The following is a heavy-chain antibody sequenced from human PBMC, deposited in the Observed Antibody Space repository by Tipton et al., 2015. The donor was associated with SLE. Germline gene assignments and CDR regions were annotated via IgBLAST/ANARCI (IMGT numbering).Heavy chain of an antibody. CDR2: IYHSGST. CDR3: ARGGTVFGVVLNWFDP. Sequence: GLVKPSETLSLTCTVSGDSISSSNWWSWVRQPPGKGLEWIGEIYHSGSTNYNPSLKSRVTISVDKSKNQFSLKLSSVTAADTAVYYCARGGTVFGVVLNWFDPWGQGTLVTVSS. D-gene: IGHD3-3*01. CDR1: GDSISSSNW. J-gene: IGHJ5*02. V-gene: IGHV4-4*02.